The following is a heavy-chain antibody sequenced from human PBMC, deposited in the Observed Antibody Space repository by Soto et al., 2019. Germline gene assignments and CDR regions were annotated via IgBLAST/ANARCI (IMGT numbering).Heavy chain of an antibody. CDR1: GDFLTTYY. Sequence: SETLSLTCDVSGDFLTTYYWNWIRQSPGKGLEWIGYIFYGGHTNYNPSLRGRATISVDTSKNQFSLKLSSVTAADTAVYYCARSPQYSSGWNGGFDYWGQGTMVTVSS. D-gene: IGHD6-19*01. J-gene: IGHJ4*02. CDR3: ARSPQYSSGWNGGFDY. CDR2: IFYGGHT. V-gene: IGHV4-59*01.